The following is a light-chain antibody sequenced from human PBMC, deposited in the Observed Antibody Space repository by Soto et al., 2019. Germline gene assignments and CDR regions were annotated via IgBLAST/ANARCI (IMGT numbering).Light chain of an antibody. CDR3: QQSYSSPPT. Sequence: IQMTQSPSSLSAPIGDRVIITCRASQSISNHLNWYQQKPGKAPKLLIFAASSLQSGVPSRFSGSRSGPDFTLTISSLQPEDFATYYCQQSYSSPPTFGQGTKVDNK. CDR2: AAS. J-gene: IGKJ1*01. CDR1: QSISNH. V-gene: IGKV1-39*01.